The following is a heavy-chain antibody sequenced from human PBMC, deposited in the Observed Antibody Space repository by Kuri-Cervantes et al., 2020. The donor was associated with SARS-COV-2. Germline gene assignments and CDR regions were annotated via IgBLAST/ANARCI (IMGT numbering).Heavy chain of an antibody. J-gene: IGHJ4*02. D-gene: IGHD2-2*01. CDR3: AKDEVPAAIYGDYSGYFDY. CDR1: GYTFTSYG. V-gene: IGHV1-18*04. Sequence: ASVKVSCKASGYTFTSYGISWVRQAPGQGLEWMGWISAYNGNTNYAQKLQGRVTMTTDTSTSTAYMELRSLRAEDTAVYYCAKDEVPAAIYGDYSGYFDYWGQGTLVTVSS. CDR2: ISAYNGNT.